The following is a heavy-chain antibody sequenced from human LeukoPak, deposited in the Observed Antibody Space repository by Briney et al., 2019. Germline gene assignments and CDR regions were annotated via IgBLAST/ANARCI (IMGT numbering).Heavy chain of an antibody. D-gene: IGHD3-16*02. Sequence: PGGSLRLSCAASGFTFSSYSMNWVRQAPGKGLEWVSSISSSSSYIYYADSVKGRFTISRDNPKNTLYLQMNSLRAEDTAVYYCAKDGPEYYDYVWGSYRYYGYYFDYWGQGTLVTVSS. J-gene: IGHJ4*02. CDR2: ISSSSSYI. V-gene: IGHV3-21*01. CDR3: AKDGPEYYDYVWGSYRYYGYYFDY. CDR1: GFTFSSYS.